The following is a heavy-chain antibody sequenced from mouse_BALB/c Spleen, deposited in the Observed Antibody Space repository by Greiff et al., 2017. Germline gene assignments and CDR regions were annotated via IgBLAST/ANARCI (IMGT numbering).Heavy chain of an antibody. CDR1: GFAFSSYD. J-gene: IGHJ3*01. CDR3: ARRGFAY. CDR2: ISSGGGST. Sequence: DVMLVESGGGLVKPGGSLKLSCAASGFAFSSYDMSWVRQTPEKRLEWVAYISSGGGSTYYPDTVKGRFTISRDNAKNTLYLQMSSLKSEDTAMYYCARRGFAYWGQGTLVTVSA. V-gene: IGHV5-12-1*01.